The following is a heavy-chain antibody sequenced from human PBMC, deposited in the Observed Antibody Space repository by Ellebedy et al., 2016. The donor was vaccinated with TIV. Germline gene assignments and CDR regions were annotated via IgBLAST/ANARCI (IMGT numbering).Heavy chain of an antibody. D-gene: IGHD3-16*02. CDR1: GGSINSYY. V-gene: IGHV4-4*07. CDR2: IYAPGST. CDR3: GRVRY. J-gene: IGHJ4*02. Sequence: SETLSLXXTVSGGSINSYYWSWIRQPAGKGLEWIGRIYAPGSTNYNPSLKSRVSMSLDTSKNQFSLNLRSVTAADTAVYYCGRVRYWGQGTLVTVSS.